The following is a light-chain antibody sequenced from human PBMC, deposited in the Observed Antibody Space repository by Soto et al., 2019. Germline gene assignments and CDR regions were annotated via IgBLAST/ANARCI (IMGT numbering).Light chain of an antibody. CDR2: GAS. J-gene: IGKJ2*01. Sequence: VLPQSPDTLSLSPGDRVTLSCRACQSVRSTFLAWYQQKPGQAPRLLIYGASNRATGIPDRFSGSASGTDFTLTISRLEPDDSAVYYCQQYNDSPMNTFGQGTKLEIK. CDR3: QQYNDSPMNT. V-gene: IGKV3-20*01. CDR1: QSVRSTF.